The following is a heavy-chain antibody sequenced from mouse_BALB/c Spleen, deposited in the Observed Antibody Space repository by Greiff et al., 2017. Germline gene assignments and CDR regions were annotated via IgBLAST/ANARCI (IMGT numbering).Heavy chain of an antibody. CDR2: IWAGGST. J-gene: IGHJ3*01. D-gene: IGHD2-4*01. CDR1: GFSLTSYG. CDR3: ARPMITTRAFAY. V-gene: IGHV2-9*02. Sequence: VQLQESGPGLVAPSQSLSITCTVSGFSLTSYGVHWVRQPPGKGLEWLGVIWAGGSTNYNSALMSRLSISKDNSKSQVFLKMNSLQTDDTAMYYCARPMITTRAFAYWGQGTLVTVSA.